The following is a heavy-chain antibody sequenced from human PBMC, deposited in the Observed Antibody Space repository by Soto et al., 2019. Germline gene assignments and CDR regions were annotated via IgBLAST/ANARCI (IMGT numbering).Heavy chain of an antibody. V-gene: IGHV3-23*01. CDR2: ISGSGGST. CDR1: GFTFSSYA. CDR3: AKALRYFIVVVVAATDYFDY. J-gene: IGHJ4*02. Sequence: EVQLLESGGGLVQPGGSLRLSCAASGFTFSSYAMSWVRQAPGKGLEWVSAISGSGGSTYYADSVKGRFTISRDNSKNTLYLQMNSLRAEDTAVYYCAKALRYFIVVVVAATDYFDYWGQGTLVTVSS. D-gene: IGHD2-15*01.